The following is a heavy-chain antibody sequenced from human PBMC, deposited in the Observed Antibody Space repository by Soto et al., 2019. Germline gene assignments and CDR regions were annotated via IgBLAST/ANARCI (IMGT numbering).Heavy chain of an antibody. CDR1: GGSIYRSDYY. D-gene: IGHD2-15*01. V-gene: IGHV4-39*01. CDR3: GKVLVGATGHTDSDY. J-gene: IGHJ4*02. Sequence: PXETLALRCTVSGGSIYRSDYYWGWIRQPPGRGLEWIGNIDYNGVTYSNPSLKSRVTISRDTSKNQFSLKLTSVTAADTALYYCGKVLVGATGHTDSDYWGPGTLVTVSS. CDR2: IDYNGVT.